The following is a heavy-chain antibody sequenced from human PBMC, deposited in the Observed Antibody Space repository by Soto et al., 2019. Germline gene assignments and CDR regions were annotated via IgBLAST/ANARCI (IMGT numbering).Heavy chain of an antibody. CDR2: INPNSGET. V-gene: IGHV1-2*04. CDR1: GYTFTGYY. CDR3: ARGGGLNYYYCIDV. Sequence: QVQLVQSGAEVKKPGASVKVSCKASGYTFTGYYMHWMRQAPGQGLEWMGWINPNSGETDYAQNFQGWVTMTRDMSISTAYMELSRLKSNDTAVYYCARGGGLNYYYCIDVWGKGTTVTVSS. J-gene: IGHJ6*03.